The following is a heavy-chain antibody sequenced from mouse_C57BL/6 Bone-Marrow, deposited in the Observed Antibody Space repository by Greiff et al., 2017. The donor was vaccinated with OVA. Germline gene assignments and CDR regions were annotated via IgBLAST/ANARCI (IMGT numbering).Heavy chain of an antibody. Sequence: EVKLMESGPGLAKPSQTLSLTCSVTGYSITSDYWNWIRKFPGNKLEYMGYISYSGSTYYYPSLKSRISITRDTFKNQYYLQLNSVTTEDTATYYCARSPYSNLYYYAMDYWGQGTSVTVSS. CDR3: ARSPYSNLYYYAMDY. CDR2: ISYSGST. J-gene: IGHJ4*01. V-gene: IGHV3-8*01. D-gene: IGHD2-5*01. CDR1: GYSITSDY.